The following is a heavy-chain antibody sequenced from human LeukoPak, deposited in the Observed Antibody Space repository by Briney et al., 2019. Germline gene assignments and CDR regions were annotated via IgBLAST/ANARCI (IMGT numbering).Heavy chain of an antibody. J-gene: IGHJ3*02. Sequence: GGSLRLSCAASGFTFSDYYMSWIRQAPGKGLEWVSYISSSGSTIYYADSVKGRFTISRDNAKNSLYLQMNSLRAEDTAVYYCARGAHYYDSSGYLQKNNAFDIWGQGTMVTVSS. V-gene: IGHV3-11*01. CDR3: ARGAHYYDSSGYLQKNNAFDI. CDR2: ISSSGSTI. D-gene: IGHD3-22*01. CDR1: GFTFSDYY.